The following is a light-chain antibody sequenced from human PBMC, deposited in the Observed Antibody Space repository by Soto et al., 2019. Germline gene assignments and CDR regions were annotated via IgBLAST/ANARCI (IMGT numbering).Light chain of an antibody. CDR1: QSVSSN. Sequence: DIVMTQSPATLSVSPGEGATLSCRASQSVSSNLAWYQQKPGQAPRLLIYGASTRATGIPARFSGSGSGTEFTLTISSLQSEDSAVYYCQHYDNWPPWTFGQGNKVEIK. J-gene: IGKJ1*01. V-gene: IGKV3-15*01. CDR2: GAS. CDR3: QHYDNWPPWT.